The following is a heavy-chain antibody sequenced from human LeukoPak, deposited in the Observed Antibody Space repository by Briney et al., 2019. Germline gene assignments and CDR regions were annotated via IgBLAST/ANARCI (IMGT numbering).Heavy chain of an antibody. D-gene: IGHD3-16*01. CDR2: INHSGST. Sequence: SETLSLTCAVYGGSLSGYYWSWIRQPPGKGLEWIGEINHSGSTNYNPSLKSRVTISVDTSKNQFSLKLSSVTAADTAVYYCAGARFARFDYWGQGTLVTVSS. J-gene: IGHJ4*02. CDR3: AGARFARFDY. CDR1: GGSLSGYY. V-gene: IGHV4-34*01.